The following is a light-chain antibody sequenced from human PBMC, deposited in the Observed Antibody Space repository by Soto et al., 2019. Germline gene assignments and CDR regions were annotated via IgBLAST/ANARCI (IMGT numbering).Light chain of an antibody. CDR2: MAS. CDR3: QQYNSYPWT. J-gene: IGKJ1*01. V-gene: IGKV1-5*03. CDR1: QSISNW. Sequence: DIQMTQSPSSLSASVGDRVIIACRASQSISNWLAWYQQKPGKAPKVLIYMASSLESGVPSRFSGSGSGTKFTLAISSLQPDDFATYYCQQYNSYPWTFGQGTKVDIK.